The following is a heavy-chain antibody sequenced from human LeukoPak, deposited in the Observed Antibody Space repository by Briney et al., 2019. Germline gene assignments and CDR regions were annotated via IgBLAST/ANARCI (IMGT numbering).Heavy chain of an antibody. D-gene: IGHD6-13*01. V-gene: IGHV4-34*01. Sequence: SETLSLTCAVYGGSFSGYYWSWIRQPPGKGLEWIREINHSGSTNYNPSLKSRVTISVDTSKNQFSLKLSSVTAADTAVYYCARGYSIAAAADHPYYYYGMDVWGQGTTVTVSS. CDR3: ARGYSIAAAADHPYYYYGMDV. CDR1: GGSFSGYY. J-gene: IGHJ6*02. CDR2: INHSGST.